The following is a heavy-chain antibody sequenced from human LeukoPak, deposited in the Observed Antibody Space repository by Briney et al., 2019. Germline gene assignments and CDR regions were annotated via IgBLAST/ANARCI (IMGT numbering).Heavy chain of an antibody. Sequence: GASVKVSCKASGYTFTGYYMHWVRQAPGQGLEWMGWINPNSGGTNFAQEFQGRVTMTRDTSISTAYMELSRLRSDDTAVYYCARSLAAAGTDYWGPGTLVTVSS. J-gene: IGHJ4*02. CDR3: ARSLAAAGTDY. CDR2: INPNSGGT. D-gene: IGHD6-13*01. V-gene: IGHV1-2*02. CDR1: GYTFTGYY.